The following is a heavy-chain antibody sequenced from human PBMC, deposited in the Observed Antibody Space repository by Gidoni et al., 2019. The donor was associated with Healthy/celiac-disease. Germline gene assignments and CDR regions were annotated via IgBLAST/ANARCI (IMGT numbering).Heavy chain of an antibody. CDR3: ARDIGYCRSTSCYEGGLDY. D-gene: IGHD2-2*01. J-gene: IGHJ4*02. CDR1: GYTFTSYG. CDR2: ISAYNGNT. V-gene: IGHV1-18*01. Sequence: QVQLVQSGAEVKKPGAAVKVSCKASGYTFTSYGISWVRQAPGQGLEWMGWISAYNGNTNYAQKLQGRVTMTTDTSTSTAYMELRSLRSDDTAVYYCARDIGYCRSTSCYEGGLDYWGQGTLVTVSS.